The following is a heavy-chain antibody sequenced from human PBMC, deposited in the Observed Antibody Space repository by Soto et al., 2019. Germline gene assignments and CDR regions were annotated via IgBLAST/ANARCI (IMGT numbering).Heavy chain of an antibody. J-gene: IGHJ3*02. D-gene: IGHD3-3*01. CDR1: GDSISSGEYY. V-gene: IGHV4-30-4*01. CDR3: VRATWSGSNSRGPFDM. CDR2: ISYSGTP. Sequence: QVQLQESGPGLVRPSQTLSLTCIVFGDSISSGEYYWSWIRQPPGKGLEWIGYISYSGTPYYNPSLQSRITMALDTARNQFSLKLTSVTAADTAVYTCVRATWSGSNSRGPFDMWGQGTLVTVSS.